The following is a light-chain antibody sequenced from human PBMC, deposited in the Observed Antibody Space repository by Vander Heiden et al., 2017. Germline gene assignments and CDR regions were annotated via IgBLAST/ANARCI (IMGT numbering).Light chain of an antibody. CDR1: NLGSKN. V-gene: IGLV3-9*01. J-gene: IGLJ3*02. Sequence: SYDLTQALSVSVALGQTARITCGGKNLGSKNVHWYQQKPGQAPALVIYRDNNRPSGIPERLSGSNSGNTATLTISSAQVGDEADYFCQVWDNGSVVFGGGTKLTVL. CDR3: QVWDNGSVV. CDR2: RDN.